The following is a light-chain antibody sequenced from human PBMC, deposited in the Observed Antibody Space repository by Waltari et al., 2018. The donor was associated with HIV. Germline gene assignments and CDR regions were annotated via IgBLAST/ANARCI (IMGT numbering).Light chain of an antibody. CDR1: DSNIGANS. CDR3: SVWDDSLNGYV. V-gene: IGLV1-44*01. J-gene: IGLJ1*01. Sequence: QSILTQSPSTSGTPGQRITISCSGGDSNIGANSVNWFQHLPGAAPKLFIYSDSQRPSGIPDRFSASKSGTSASLVISGLQAEDEADYYCSVWDDSLNGYVFGPGTKIFVL. CDR2: SDS.